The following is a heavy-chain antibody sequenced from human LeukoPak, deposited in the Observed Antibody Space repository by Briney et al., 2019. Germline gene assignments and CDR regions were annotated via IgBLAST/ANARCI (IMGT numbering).Heavy chain of an antibody. CDR2: IYYSGST. CDR1: GGSISSSSYY. CDR3: ARVRIVGATVDY. D-gene: IGHD1-26*01. Sequence: PSETLSLTCTVSGGSISSSSYYWGWIRQPPGKGLEWIGSIYYSGSTYYNPSLKSRVTISVDTSKNQFSLKLSSVTAADTAVYYCARVRIVGATVDYWGQGTLVTVSS. J-gene: IGHJ4*02. V-gene: IGHV4-39*07.